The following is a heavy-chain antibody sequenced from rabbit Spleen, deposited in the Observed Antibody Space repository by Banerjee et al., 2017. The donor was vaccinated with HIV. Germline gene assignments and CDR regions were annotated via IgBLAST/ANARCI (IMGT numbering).Heavy chain of an antibody. CDR2: IVGSNGNT. Sequence: QQQLEESGGGLVKPGGTLTLTCKVSGIDFSSYYYMCWVRQAPGKGLELIACIVGSNGNTWYATWVNGQFTISRSTSLNTVTLQMTSLTAAVTATYFCARDPNYASGHYIYKFWGQGTLVTVS. CDR1: GIDFSSYYY. D-gene: IGHD1-1*01. J-gene: IGHJ3*01. CDR3: ARDPNYASGHYIYKF. V-gene: IGHV1S43*01.